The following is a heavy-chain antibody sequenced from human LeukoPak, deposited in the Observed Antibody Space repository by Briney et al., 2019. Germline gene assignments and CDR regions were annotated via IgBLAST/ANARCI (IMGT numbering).Heavy chain of an antibody. CDR3: ARDGSNWSNDYYHGVDV. CDR2: IYYSGSA. Sequence: SETLSLTCTVSGDSVTTYYWSWIRQPPGKGLEWLGYIYYSGSATYNPSLKSRVTISVDTSKNQFSLKLSSVTAADTAVYYCARDGSNWSNDYYHGVDVWGQGTTVTVSS. CDR1: GDSVTTYY. D-gene: IGHD4-11*01. V-gene: IGHV4-59*02. J-gene: IGHJ6*02.